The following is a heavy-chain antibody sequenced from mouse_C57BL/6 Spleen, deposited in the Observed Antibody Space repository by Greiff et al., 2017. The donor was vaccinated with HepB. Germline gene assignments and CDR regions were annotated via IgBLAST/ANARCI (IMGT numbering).Heavy chain of an antibody. CDR1: GFSLTSYG. CDR2: IWSDGST. V-gene: IGHV2-6*03. D-gene: IGHD2-3*01. CDR3: ARLRDGYSPWFAY. Sequence: VKLMESGPGLVAPSQSLSITCTVSGFSLTSYGVHWVRQPPGKGLEWLVVIWSDGSTTYNSALKSRLSISKDNSKSQVFLKMNSLQTDDTAMYYCARLRDGYSPWFAYWGQGTLVTVSA. J-gene: IGHJ3*01.